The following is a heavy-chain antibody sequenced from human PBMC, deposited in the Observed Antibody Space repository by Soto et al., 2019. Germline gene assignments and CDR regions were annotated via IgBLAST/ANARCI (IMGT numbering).Heavy chain of an antibody. CDR3: ARVWGGTGGYDDYYYGMDV. V-gene: IGHV3-33*01. D-gene: IGHD5-12*01. CDR1: GFTFSSYG. CDR2: IWYDGSNK. J-gene: IGHJ6*02. Sequence: QVQLVESGGGVVQPGRSLRLSCAASGFTFSSYGMHWVRQAPGKGLEWVAVIWYDGSNKYYADSVKGRFTICRDNSRNTLYLKINGARAEDMAVYDCARVWGGTGGYDDYYYGMDVWGQGTTVTVSS.